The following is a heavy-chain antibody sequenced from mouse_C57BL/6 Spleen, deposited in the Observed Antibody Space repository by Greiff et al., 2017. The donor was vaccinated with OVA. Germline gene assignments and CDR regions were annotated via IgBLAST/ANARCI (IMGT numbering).Heavy chain of an antibody. D-gene: IGHD2-4*01. V-gene: IGHV5-12*01. Sequence: DVKLVESGGGLVQPGGSLKLSCAASGFTFSDYYMYWVRQTPEKRLEWVAYISNGGGSTYYPDTVKGRFTISRDNAKNTLYLQMSRLKSEDTAMYYCARHRGAYDYDGGFAYWGQGTLATVSA. CDR2: ISNGGGST. CDR1: GFTFSDYY. J-gene: IGHJ3*01. CDR3: ARHRGAYDYDGGFAY.